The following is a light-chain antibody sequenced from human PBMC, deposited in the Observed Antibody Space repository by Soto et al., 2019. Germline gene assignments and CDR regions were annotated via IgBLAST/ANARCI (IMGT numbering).Light chain of an antibody. V-gene: IGLV2-14*01. CDR1: SSDVGGYNY. CDR3: SSYTSGTAYV. Sequence: QSALTQPASVSGSPGQSITISCTGTSSDVGGYNYVSWYQLHPGKAPKLILYEVTNRPSGVSDRFSGSKSGNTASLTISGLQAEDEADYYCSSYTSGTAYVFGTVTKV. CDR2: EVT. J-gene: IGLJ1*01.